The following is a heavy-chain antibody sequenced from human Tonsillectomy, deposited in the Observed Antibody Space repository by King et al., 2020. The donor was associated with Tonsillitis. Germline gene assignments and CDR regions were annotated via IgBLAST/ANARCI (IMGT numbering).Heavy chain of an antibody. CDR2: ISYDGSNK. V-gene: IGHV3-30-3*01. CDR1: GFTFSSYA. D-gene: IGHD3-3*01. CDR3: AREGVRFLEWLPYYYYYYGMDV. J-gene: IGHJ6*02. Sequence: VQLVESGGGVVQPGRSLRLSCAASGFTFSSYAMHWVRQAPGKGLEWVAVISYDGSNKYYADSVKGRFTFSRDNSKNTLYLQMNSLRAEDTAVYYCAREGVRFLEWLPYYYYYYGMDVWGQGTTVTVSS.